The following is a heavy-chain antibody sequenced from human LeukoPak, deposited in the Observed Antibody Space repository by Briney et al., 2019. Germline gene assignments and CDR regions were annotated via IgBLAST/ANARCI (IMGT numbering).Heavy chain of an antibody. V-gene: IGHV3-7*01. Sequence: GGSLRLSCVASGLTFSNSWMTWVRQAPGKGLEWVANIKKDESETYYADSVKGRFTVSRDNAKNLLYLRMNSLRAEDTAVYYCARSHTGEGPDYWGQGTLVIVSS. CDR1: GLTFSNSW. D-gene: IGHD4-17*01. J-gene: IGHJ4*02. CDR3: ARSHTGEGPDY. CDR2: IKKDESET.